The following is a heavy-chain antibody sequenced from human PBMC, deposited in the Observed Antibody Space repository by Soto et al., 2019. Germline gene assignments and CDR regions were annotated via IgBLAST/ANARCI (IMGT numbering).Heavy chain of an antibody. CDR2: ISAYNGKT. CDR1: GYTFTSYV. D-gene: IGHD6-13*01. J-gene: IGHJ6*02. CDR3: ASYREQLVLYGMDV. V-gene: IGHV1-18*01. Sequence: QVQLVQSGAEVKKPGASVKVSCKASGYTFTSYVISWVRQAPGQGLEWMGWISAYNGKTNYAQKLQGRVTMTTDTSRGTAYMELGSLRSDDTAVYYCASYREQLVLYGMDVWGQGTTVTVSS.